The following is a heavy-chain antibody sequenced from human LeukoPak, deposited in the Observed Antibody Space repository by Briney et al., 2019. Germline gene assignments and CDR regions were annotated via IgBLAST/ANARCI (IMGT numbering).Heavy chain of an antibody. V-gene: IGHV3-43D*03. Sequence: GGSLRLSCAASGFTFNYYAMHWVRQAPGKGLEWVSLISWHGGSTYYADSVKGRFTISRDNSKNSLYLQMNRLRPEDTAFYYCAKDIVSAGYSRPDSWGQGTLVTVSS. D-gene: IGHD5-12*01. CDR3: AKDIVSAGYSRPDS. CDR2: ISWHGGST. J-gene: IGHJ5*01. CDR1: GFTFNYYA.